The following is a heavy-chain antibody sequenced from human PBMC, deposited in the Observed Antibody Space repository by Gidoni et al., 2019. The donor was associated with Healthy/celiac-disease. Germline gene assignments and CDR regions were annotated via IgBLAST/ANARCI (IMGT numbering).Heavy chain of an antibody. V-gene: IGHV3-49*05. D-gene: IGHD6-6*01. Sequence: EALPVDSGGAWVKTGRSMRLACLPSAFTCGDYAMSWFRQAPGKGLEWVGFSRSKAYGGTTEYAASVKGRFTISRDDSKSIAYLQMNSLKTEDTAVYYCTRAANWGSSQDYWGQGTLVTVSS. CDR1: AFTCGDYA. CDR3: TRAANWGSSQDY. CDR2: SRSKAYGGTT. J-gene: IGHJ4*02.